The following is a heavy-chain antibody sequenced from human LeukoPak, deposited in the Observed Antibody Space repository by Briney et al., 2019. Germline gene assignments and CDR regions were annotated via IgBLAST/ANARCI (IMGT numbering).Heavy chain of an antibody. D-gene: IGHD6-19*01. CDR1: GYTFTSYY. V-gene: IGHV1-46*01. Sequence: ASVKVSCKASGYTFTSYYMHWVRQAPGQGLEWMGIINPSGGSTSYAQKFQGRVTMTRDTSTSTVYMELSSLRSEDTAVYYCALSSGWYNYFDYWGQGTLVTVSS. J-gene: IGHJ4*02. CDR2: INPSGGST. CDR3: ALSSGWYNYFDY.